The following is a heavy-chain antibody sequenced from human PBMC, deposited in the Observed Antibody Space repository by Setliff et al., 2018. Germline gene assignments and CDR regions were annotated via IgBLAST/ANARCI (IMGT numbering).Heavy chain of an antibody. CDR1: GFTFSSYA. J-gene: IGHJ6*03. D-gene: IGHD3-10*01. CDR2: ISGSGGST. V-gene: IGHV3-23*01. Sequence: QSGGSLRLSCAASGFTFSSYAMSWVRQAPGKGLEWVSAISGSGGSTYYADSVKGRSTISRDNSKNTLYLQMNSLRAEDTAVYYCARNPPTMVRGVIYYYYYMDVWGKGTTVTAP. CDR3: ARNPPTMVRGVIYYYYYMDV.